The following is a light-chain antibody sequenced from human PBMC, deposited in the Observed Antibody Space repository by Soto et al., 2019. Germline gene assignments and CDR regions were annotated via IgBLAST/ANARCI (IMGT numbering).Light chain of an antibody. V-gene: IGKV3-15*01. Sequence: IVLTQSPVTLALSPGESAVLSCRASQTVSSSLAWYQHKPGQAPRLFIYDASKRAPGIPARFSGSGSGTEFTLTISSLQSEDFAVYYCQQYNNWPPITFGQGTRLE. CDR1: QTVSSS. CDR3: QQYNNWPPIT. CDR2: DAS. J-gene: IGKJ5*01.